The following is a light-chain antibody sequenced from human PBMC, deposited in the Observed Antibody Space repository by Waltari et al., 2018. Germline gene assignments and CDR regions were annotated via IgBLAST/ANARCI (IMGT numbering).Light chain of an antibody. CDR1: GTDIGGYNS. V-gene: IGLV2-14*03. CDR2: GVS. CDR3: SSFTSTNTWV. Sequence: QFALTPPASVSGSPVQALTIPCPAPGTDIGGYNSVSWSQQHPGQAPKLLIYGVSSRSSGVSNRFSGSKSGYAASLTISGLQAEDEAHYYCSSFTSTNTWVFGGGTKLTVL. J-gene: IGLJ3*02.